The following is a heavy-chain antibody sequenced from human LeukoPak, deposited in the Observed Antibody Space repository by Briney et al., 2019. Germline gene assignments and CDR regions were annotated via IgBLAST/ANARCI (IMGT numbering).Heavy chain of an antibody. CDR3: ASLPISSSWYSLFLP. CDR1: GFTFTTYG. V-gene: IGHV3-48*01. J-gene: IGHJ4*02. CDR2: ISDSGI. D-gene: IGHD6-13*01. Sequence: GGSLRLSCATSGFTFTTYGMNWVRQAPGKGLEWISYISDSGILYADSVKGRFTISRVNARNSLYLQMNSLRAEDTAVYYCASLPISSSWYSLFLPWGQGTLVTVSS.